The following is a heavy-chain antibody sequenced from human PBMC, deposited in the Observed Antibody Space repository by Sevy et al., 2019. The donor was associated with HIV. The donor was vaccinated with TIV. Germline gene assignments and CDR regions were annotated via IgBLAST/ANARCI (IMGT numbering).Heavy chain of an antibody. V-gene: IGHV3-53*01. CDR3: ARSFDFWSGYARGAFDI. CDR1: GFTVSSNY. J-gene: IGHJ3*02. D-gene: IGHD3-3*01. Sequence: GGSLRLSCAASGFTVSSNYMSWVRQAPGKGLEWVSVIYSGGSTYYADSVKGRFTISRDNSKNMLYLQMNSLRDEDTAVYYCARSFDFWSGYARGAFDIWGQGTMVTVSS. CDR2: IYSGGST.